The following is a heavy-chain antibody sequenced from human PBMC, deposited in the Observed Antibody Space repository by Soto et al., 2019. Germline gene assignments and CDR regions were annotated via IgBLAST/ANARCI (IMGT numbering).Heavy chain of an antibody. D-gene: IGHD1-26*01. CDR3: GRGGREPVDV. CDR2: INIEGTTI. CDR1: GFTLANYW. J-gene: IGHJ6*02. V-gene: IGHV3-74*01. Sequence: GGSLRLSCAASGFTLANYWIHWIRQAPGEGLVWVSRINIEGTTINYADSVKGRFSISRDNAKDTVSLQMKNLRGEDKGVYYCGRGGREPVDVWGQGTTVTVSS.